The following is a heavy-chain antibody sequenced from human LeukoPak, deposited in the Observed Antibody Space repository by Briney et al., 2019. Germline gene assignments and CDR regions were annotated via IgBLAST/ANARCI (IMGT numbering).Heavy chain of an antibody. D-gene: IGHD6-19*01. CDR2: ITGSSSTI. V-gene: IGHV3-48*02. CDR1: GFTFSSHS. J-gene: IGHJ3*02. CDR3: ARSVTGQRAFDI. Sequence: GGSLRLSCAVSGFTFSSHSMNWVRQAPGKGLEWVSHITGSSSTIYYADSVKGRFTISRDNGKNSLYLQMDSLRDEDTAVYYCARSVTGQRAFDIWGQGTMVTVSS.